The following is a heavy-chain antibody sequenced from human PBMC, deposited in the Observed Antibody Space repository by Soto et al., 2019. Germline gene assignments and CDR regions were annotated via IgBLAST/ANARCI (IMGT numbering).Heavy chain of an antibody. CDR2: INPNSGGT. CDR3: ARVSSSSSSPIDY. D-gene: IGHD6-6*01. Sequence: ASVKVSCKASGYTFTGYYIHWVRQAPGQGLEWMGWINPNSGGTNYAQKFQGRVTMTRDTSISTAYMELSRLRSDDTAVYYCARVSSSSSSPIDYWGQGTLITVSS. V-gene: IGHV1-2*02. CDR1: GYTFTGYY. J-gene: IGHJ4*02.